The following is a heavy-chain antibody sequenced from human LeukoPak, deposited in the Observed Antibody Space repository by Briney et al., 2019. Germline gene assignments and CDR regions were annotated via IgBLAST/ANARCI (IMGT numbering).Heavy chain of an antibody. Sequence: SETLSLTCTVSGGSISSSSYYWGWIRQPPGKGLEWIGSIYYSGSTYYNPSLKSRVTISVDTSKNQFSLKLSSVTAADTAVYYCARYSGYVGDAFDIWGQGTMVTVSS. J-gene: IGHJ3*02. V-gene: IGHV4-39*07. CDR1: GGSISSSSYY. CDR2: IYYSGST. D-gene: IGHD5-12*01. CDR3: ARYSGYVGDAFDI.